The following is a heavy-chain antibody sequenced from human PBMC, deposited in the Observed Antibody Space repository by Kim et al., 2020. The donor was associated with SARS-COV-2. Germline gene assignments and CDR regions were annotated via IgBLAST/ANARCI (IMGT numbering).Heavy chain of an antibody. Sequence: GESLKISCKGSGYSFTSYWIGWVRQMPGKGLEWMGIIYPGDSDTRYSPSFQGQVTISADKSISTAYLQWSSLKASDTAMYYCARHGGFGGLPPYYYYGMDVWGQGTTVTVSS. CDR2: IYPGDSDT. V-gene: IGHV5-51*01. CDR1: GYSFTSYW. CDR3: ARHGGFGGLPPYYYYGMDV. J-gene: IGHJ6*02. D-gene: IGHD3-10*01.